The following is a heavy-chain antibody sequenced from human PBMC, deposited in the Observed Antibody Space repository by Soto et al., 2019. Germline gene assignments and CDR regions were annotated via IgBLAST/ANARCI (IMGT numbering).Heavy chain of an antibody. CDR3: ARDRLYCSGGSCYSHCLFDY. Sequence: QVQLVQSGAEVKKPGSSVKVSCKASGGTFSTYTISWVRQAPGQGLEWMGRIIPILGITNYAQNFQGRVTITANNYRSTAYMEMSSLGSEDAAVYYCARDRLYCSGGSCYSHCLFDYWCQETLVTVSS. J-gene: IGHJ4*02. CDR1: GGTFSTYT. D-gene: IGHD2-15*01. V-gene: IGHV1-69*08. CDR2: IIPILGIT.